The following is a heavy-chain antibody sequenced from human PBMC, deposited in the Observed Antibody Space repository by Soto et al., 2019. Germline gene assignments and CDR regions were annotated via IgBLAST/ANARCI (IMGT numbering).Heavy chain of an antibody. Sequence: EVQLLESGGDLIQPGGSLRLSCAASGFTFNIYAMTWVRQAPGKGLEWVSAISRYGDFTYYADSVEGRFTISRDNSKNSLYLQMNRLRAEDTAVYYCAKDSYLAHDSRGYLLDNWGQGTLVTVSS. J-gene: IGHJ4*02. CDR1: GFTFNIYA. CDR3: AKDSYLAHDSRGYLLDN. D-gene: IGHD3-22*01. V-gene: IGHV3-23*01. CDR2: ISRYGDFT.